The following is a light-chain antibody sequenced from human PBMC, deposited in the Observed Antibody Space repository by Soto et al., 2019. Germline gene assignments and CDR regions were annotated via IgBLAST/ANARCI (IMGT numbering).Light chain of an antibody. CDR3: SSFTNTTTLVL. Sequence: QSALTQPASVSGSPGQSITISCNGTSSDIGGFNYVSWYQQHPGKAPTLIIYEVSNRPSGISHRFSGSKSGDTASLTNSGLQAEDEADYYCSSFTNTTTLVLFGGGTQLTVI. J-gene: IGLJ7*01. CDR1: SSDIGGFNY. CDR2: EVS. V-gene: IGLV2-14*03.